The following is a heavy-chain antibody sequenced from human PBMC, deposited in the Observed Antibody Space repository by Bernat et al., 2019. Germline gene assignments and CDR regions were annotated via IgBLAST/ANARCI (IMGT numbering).Heavy chain of an antibody. CDR3: AREGNYVWGSYRSPRGYNWFDP. D-gene: IGHD3-16*02. CDR2: IYHSGST. V-gene: IGHV4-38-2*02. CDR1: GYSIGSGYY. J-gene: IGHJ5*02. Sequence: QVQLQESGPGLVKPSETLSLTCAVSGYSIGSGYYWGWIRQPPGKGLEWIGSIYHSGSTYYNPSLKSRVTISVDTSKNQFSLKLGSVTAADTAVYYCAREGNYVWGSYRSPRGYNWFDPWGQGTLVTVSS.